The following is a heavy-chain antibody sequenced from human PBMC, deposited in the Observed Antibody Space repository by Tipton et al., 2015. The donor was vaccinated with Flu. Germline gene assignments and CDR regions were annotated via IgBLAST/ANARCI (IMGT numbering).Heavy chain of an antibody. CDR2: INSDGSST. CDR1: GFTFSDYW. V-gene: IGHV3-74*03. Sequence: SLRLSCAASGFTFSDYWMHWVRQVPGKGLVWVSRINSDGSSTKYAESVEGRVTISRDNAKNTLYLQLNSLRAEDTAVYYCARGPSQWELLQADHFDCWGQGALVTVSS. CDR3: ARGPSQWELLQADHFDC. J-gene: IGHJ4*02. D-gene: IGHD1-26*01.